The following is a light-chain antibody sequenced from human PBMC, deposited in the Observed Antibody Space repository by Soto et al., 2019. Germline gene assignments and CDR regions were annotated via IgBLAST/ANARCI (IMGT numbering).Light chain of an antibody. J-gene: IGLJ2*01. Sequence: QSALTQPASVSGSPGQSITISCTGTSSDVGSYNLVSCYQQHPGKAPKLMIYEGSKRPSGVSNRFSGSKSGNTASMTISGLQAEDEAGYYGFSYAGSSPFEGVVFGGGTQVNVL. CDR3: FSYAGSSPFEGVV. CDR2: EGS. CDR1: SSDVGSYNL. V-gene: IGLV2-23*03.